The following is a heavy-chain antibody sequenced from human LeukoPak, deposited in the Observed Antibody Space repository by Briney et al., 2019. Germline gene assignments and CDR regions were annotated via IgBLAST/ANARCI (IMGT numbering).Heavy chain of an antibody. D-gene: IGHD6-19*01. V-gene: IGHV1-18*01. CDR1: GYTFTNYG. CDR2: ISAYNGNT. Sequence: ASVKVSCKASGYTFTNYGVSWVRQAPGQGLKWMAWISAYNGNTNYAQKLQGRVTMTTDTSTSTAYMELRSLRSDDTAVYYCARDSASSGAHFLFDYWGQGTLVTVSS. CDR3: ARDSASSGAHFLFDY. J-gene: IGHJ4*02.